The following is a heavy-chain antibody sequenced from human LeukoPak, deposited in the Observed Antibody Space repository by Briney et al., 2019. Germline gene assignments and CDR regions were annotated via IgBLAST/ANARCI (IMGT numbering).Heavy chain of an antibody. CDR2: ISSSSTI. V-gene: IGHV3-48*01. Sequence: PGGSLRLSCAASGFTFSSYSMNWVRQAPGKGLEWVSYISSSSTIYYADSVKGRFTISRDNAKNSLYLQMNSLRAEDTAVYYCASLGYCSSTSCYTNYWGQGTLVTVSS. D-gene: IGHD2-2*02. CDR1: GFTFSSYS. J-gene: IGHJ4*02. CDR3: ASLGYCSSTSCYTNY.